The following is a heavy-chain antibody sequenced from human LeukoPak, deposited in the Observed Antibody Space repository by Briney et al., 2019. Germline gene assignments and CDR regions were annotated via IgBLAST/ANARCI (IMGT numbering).Heavy chain of an antibody. CDR3: ARLRHSGYWIDY. CDR1: GFSLSTRGMC. D-gene: IGHD3-22*01. J-gene: IGHJ4*02. Sequence: SGPALVKPTQTLTLTCTFSGFSLSTRGMCVSWILQPPGKALEWLARIDWDDDKYYSTSLKTRLTICKDTSKHQVVLTMTNMDPVDTATYYLARLRHSGYWIDYWGQRTLVTASS. CDR2: IDWDDDK. V-gene: IGHV2-70*11.